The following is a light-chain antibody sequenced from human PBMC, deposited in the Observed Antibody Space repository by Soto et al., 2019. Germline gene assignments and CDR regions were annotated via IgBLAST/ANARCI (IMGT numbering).Light chain of an antibody. CDR2: GNS. Sequence: QSVLTQPPSVSGAPGQRVTISCTGSSSNIGAGYDVHWYQQLPGTAPKLLIYGNSNRPSGVPDRFSGSKSGTSASLAITGVQAEDEADYYCQSYDSSLSGSAVFGGGTKLTVL. V-gene: IGLV1-40*01. CDR1: SSNIGAGYD. CDR3: QSYDSSLSGSAV. J-gene: IGLJ2*01.